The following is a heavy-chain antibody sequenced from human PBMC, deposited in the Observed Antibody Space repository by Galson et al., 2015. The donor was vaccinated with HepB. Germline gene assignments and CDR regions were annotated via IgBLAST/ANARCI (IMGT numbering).Heavy chain of an antibody. Sequence: SVKVSCKASGYIFTNYYMYWVRQAPGQGLEWMGLINPSDGNTTYAQKFQGRSTMTRDTSTSTVYMELRSLRSEDTAVYYCARAGDDFWSAYYRGNWLDPWGQGTLVTVSS. CDR1: GYIFTNYY. CDR2: INPSDGNT. J-gene: IGHJ5*02. D-gene: IGHD3-3*01. V-gene: IGHV1-46*01. CDR3: ARAGDDFWSAYYRGNWLDP.